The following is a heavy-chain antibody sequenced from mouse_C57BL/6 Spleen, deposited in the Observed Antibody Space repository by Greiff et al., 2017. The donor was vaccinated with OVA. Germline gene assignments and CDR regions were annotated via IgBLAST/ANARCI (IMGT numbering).Heavy chain of an antibody. CDR2: IDPSDSYT. CDR3: ERGYYYGSSHYFDY. D-gene: IGHD1-1*01. CDR1: GYTFTSYW. V-gene: IGHV1-69*01. Sequence: VQLQQPGAELVMPGASVKLSCKASGYTFTSYWMHWVKQRPGQGLEWIGEIDPSDSYTNYNQQFKGKSTLTVDKSSSTAYMQLSSLTSEDSAVYYCERGYYYGSSHYFDYWGQGTTLTVSS. J-gene: IGHJ2*01.